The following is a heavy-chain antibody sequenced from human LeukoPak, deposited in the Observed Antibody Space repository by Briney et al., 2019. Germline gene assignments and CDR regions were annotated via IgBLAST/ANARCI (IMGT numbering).Heavy chain of an antibody. CDR1: GYTFTDYY. D-gene: IGHD1-1*01. V-gene: IGHV1-2*02. Sequence: ASVKVSCKAYGYTFTDYYMHWVRQAPGQGLEWMGWINPNSGDTNYAQKFQGRVTMTRDTSISTAYMELSRLISDDTVVYYCASPRIRNVFDIWGQGTMVTVSS. CDR2: INPNSGDT. J-gene: IGHJ3*02. CDR3: ASPRIRNVFDI.